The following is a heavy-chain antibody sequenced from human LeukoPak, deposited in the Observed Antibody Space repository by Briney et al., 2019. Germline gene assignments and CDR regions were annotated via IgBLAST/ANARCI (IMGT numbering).Heavy chain of an antibody. Sequence: GGSLRLSCAASGFTFSNYAMNWVRQPPGKGLEWVSAISGSGGSTYYADSVKGRFTISRDNSKNTLYLQMNSLRAEDTAVYYCANSDSGWYNYWGQGTLVTVSS. D-gene: IGHD6-19*01. V-gene: IGHV3-23*01. CDR1: GFTFSNYA. CDR3: ANSDSGWYNY. J-gene: IGHJ4*02. CDR2: ISGSGGST.